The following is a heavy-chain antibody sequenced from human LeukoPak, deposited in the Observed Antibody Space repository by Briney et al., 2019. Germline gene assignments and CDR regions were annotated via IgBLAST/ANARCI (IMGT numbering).Heavy chain of an antibody. CDR1: GFTVSSNY. J-gene: IGHJ3*02. V-gene: IGHV3-53*01. D-gene: IGHD3-22*01. CDR3: ARDGFSSGYPYDAFDI. CDR2: IYSGGST. Sequence: GGSLRLSCSATGFTVSSNYMSWVRQAPGKGLEWVSVIYSGGSTYYADSVKGRFTISRDNSKNTLYLQMNSLRAEDTAVYYCARDGFSSGYPYDAFDIWGQGTMVTVSS.